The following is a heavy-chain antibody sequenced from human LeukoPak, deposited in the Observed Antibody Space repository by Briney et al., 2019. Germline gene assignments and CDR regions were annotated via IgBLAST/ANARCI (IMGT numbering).Heavy chain of an antibody. CDR3: ARVDVFGVVSSDYYYYYMDV. CDR1: GGSISGYY. CDR2: IYTSGST. J-gene: IGHJ6*03. D-gene: IGHD3-3*01. Sequence: SETLSLTCSVSGGSISGYYWSWIRQPAGKGLEWIGRIYTSGSTNYNPSLKSRVTMSVDTSKNQFSLKLSYVTAANTAVYYCARVDVFGVVSSDYYYYYMDVWGKGTTVTVSS. V-gene: IGHV4-4*07.